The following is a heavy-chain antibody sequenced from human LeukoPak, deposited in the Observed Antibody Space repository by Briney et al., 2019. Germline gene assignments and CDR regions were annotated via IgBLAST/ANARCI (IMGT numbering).Heavy chain of an antibody. CDR1: GFSFSIYD. J-gene: IGHJ6*04. V-gene: IGHV3-13*01. D-gene: IGHD3-10*02. CDR3: AELGITMIGGV. Sequence: GGSLRLSCAASGFSFSIYDMHWVRQATGKGLEWVSGIGTAGDTYYSDSVKGRFTISRDNAENSLYLQMNSLRAEDTAVYYCAELGITMIGGVWGKGTTVTISS. CDR2: IGTAGDT.